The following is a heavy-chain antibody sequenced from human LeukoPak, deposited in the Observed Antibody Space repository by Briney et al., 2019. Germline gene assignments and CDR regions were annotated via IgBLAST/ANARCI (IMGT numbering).Heavy chain of an antibody. D-gene: IGHD2-15*01. J-gene: IGHJ6*03. CDR3: APPVRPASHPSLYYYNMDV. V-gene: IGHV3-74*01. CDR2: ISDAGAHT. Sequence: GGSLRLSCAASGFTFSNYWMHWVRQAPGKGLVWVSRISDAGAHTFYADSVKGRFAMSRDNAKNTLYLQMNSLRAEDTAVYYCAPPVRPASHPSLYYYNMDVWGKGTTVTIS. CDR1: GFTFSNYW.